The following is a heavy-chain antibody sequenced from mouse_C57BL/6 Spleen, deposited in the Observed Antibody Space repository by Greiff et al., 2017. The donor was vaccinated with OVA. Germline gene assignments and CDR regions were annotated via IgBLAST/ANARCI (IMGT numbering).Heavy chain of an antibody. CDR1: YG. J-gene: IGHJ2*01. D-gene: IGHD4-1*01. CDR2: ISSGSSTI. V-gene: IGHV5-17*01. CDR3: ARPVDNWDYFDY. Sequence: YGMHWVRQAPEKGLEWVAYISSGSSTIYYADTVKGRFTISRDNAKNTLFLQMTSLRSEDTAMYYCARPVDNWDYFDYWGQGTTLTVSS.